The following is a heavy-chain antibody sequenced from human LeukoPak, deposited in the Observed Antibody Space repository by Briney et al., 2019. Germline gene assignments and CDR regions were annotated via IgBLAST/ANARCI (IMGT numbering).Heavy chain of an antibody. CDR1: RYTFTGYY. CDR2: INPNSGGT. Sequence: ASVKVSCKASRYTFTGYYMHWVRQAPGQGLEWMGWINPNSGGTNYAQKFQGRVTMTRDTSISTAYMELSRLRSDDTAVYYCAREYCSSTSCYDYWGQGTLVTVSS. D-gene: IGHD2-2*01. CDR3: AREYCSSTSCYDY. J-gene: IGHJ4*02. V-gene: IGHV1-2*02.